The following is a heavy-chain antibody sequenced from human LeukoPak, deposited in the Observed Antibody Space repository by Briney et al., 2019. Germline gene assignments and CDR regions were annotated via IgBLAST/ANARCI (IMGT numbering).Heavy chain of an antibody. Sequence: ASVTVSFKVSGYTLTELSMHWVRQAPGKGLEWMGGFDPEDGETIYAQKFQGRVTMTEDTSTDTAYMELSSLRSEDTAVYYCATFGERYNWFDPWGQGTLVTVSS. CDR2: FDPEDGET. CDR3: ATFGERYNWFDP. V-gene: IGHV1-24*01. D-gene: IGHD3-16*01. J-gene: IGHJ5*02. CDR1: GYTLTELS.